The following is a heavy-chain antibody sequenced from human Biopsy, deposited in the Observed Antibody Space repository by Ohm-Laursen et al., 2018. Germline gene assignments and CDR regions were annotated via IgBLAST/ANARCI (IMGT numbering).Heavy chain of an antibody. Sequence: SSVRVSCKASSYTFTDYNIHWMRQAPGQGLEWLGGNIPILGTGNYAQKFQDRVTVAADTSTSTATMELRSLRSDDTAVYYCATKLTGYFHHWGQGTLVIVSS. CDR2: NIPILGTG. CDR3: ATKLTGYFHH. J-gene: IGHJ1*01. V-gene: IGHV1-69*06. CDR1: SYTFTDYN. D-gene: IGHD3-9*01.